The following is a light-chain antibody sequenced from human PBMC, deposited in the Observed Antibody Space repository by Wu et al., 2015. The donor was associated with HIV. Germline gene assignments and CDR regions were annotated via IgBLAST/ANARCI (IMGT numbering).Light chain of an antibody. CDR1: QSVSSSY. CDR2: GAS. CDR3: RQYGSSPLT. V-gene: IGKV3-20*01. Sequence: EIVLTQSPGTLSLSPGERATLSCRASQSVSSSYLAWYQQKPGQAPRLLIYGASSRATGIPDRFSGSGSGTDFTLTISRLEPEDFAVYYCRQYGSSPLTFGQGDQGGNQT. J-gene: IGKJ1*01.